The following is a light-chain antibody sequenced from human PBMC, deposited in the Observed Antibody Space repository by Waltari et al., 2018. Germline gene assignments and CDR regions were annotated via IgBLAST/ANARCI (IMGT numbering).Light chain of an antibody. Sequence: EIVLTQSPGTLSLSPGERATLSCRASQSVSSSYLAWYQQKPGQAPRLLIHGAPSRATGIPDRFSGSGSGTDFTLTISRLEPEDFAVYYCQQYGSSPSITFGQGTRLEIK. J-gene: IGKJ5*01. CDR3: QQYGSSPSIT. CDR1: QSVSSSY. CDR2: GAP. V-gene: IGKV3-20*01.